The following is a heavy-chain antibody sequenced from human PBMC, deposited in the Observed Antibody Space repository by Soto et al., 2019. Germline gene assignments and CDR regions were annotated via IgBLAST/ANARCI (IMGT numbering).Heavy chain of an antibody. CDR3: ARDSLAGIDY. CDR2: ISSSSSYI. D-gene: IGHD3-10*01. V-gene: IGHV3-21*01. J-gene: IGHJ4*02. CDR1: GFTFSSYS. Sequence: PGGSLRLSCAASGFTFSSYSMNWVRQAPGKGLEWVSSISSSSSYIDYADSVKGRFTISRDNAKNSLYLQMNSLRAEDTAVFYCARDSLAGIDYWGQGTLVTVSS.